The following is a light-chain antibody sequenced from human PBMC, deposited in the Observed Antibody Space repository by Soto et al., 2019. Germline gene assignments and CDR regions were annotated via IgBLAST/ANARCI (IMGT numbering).Light chain of an antibody. J-gene: IGKJ4*01. CDR3: QQRSNWPLT. V-gene: IGKV1-33*01. CDR1: QDIGNY. CDR2: DAS. Sequence: DIQITQPPSSLSASVGDRVTVTSRASQDIGNYLCWYQQKLGKAPKLLIYDASYLEAGVPSRFSGSGSGTDFTLTISSLEPEDVAVYYCQQRSNWPLTFGGGTKVDIK.